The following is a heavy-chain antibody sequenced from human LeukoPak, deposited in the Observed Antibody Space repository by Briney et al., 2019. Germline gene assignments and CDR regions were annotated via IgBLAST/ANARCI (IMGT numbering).Heavy chain of an antibody. V-gene: IGHV3-48*03. Sequence: GGSLRLSCAASGFTFSSYEMNWVRQAPGKGLEWVSYISSSGSTIYYADSVKGRFTISRDNAKNSLYLQMNGLRAEDTAVYYCARDREQSDMLGYYYGMDVWGQGTTVTVSS. CDR3: ARDREQSDMLGYYYGMDV. J-gene: IGHJ6*02. CDR2: ISSSGSTI. CDR1: GFTFSSYE. D-gene: IGHD3-9*01.